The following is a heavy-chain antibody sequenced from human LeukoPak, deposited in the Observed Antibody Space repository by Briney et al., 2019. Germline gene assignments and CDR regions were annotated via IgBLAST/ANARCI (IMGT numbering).Heavy chain of an antibody. J-gene: IGHJ4*02. D-gene: IGHD6-19*01. V-gene: IGHV4-39*02. CDR3: ATSVYSSGWHPFFDY. CDR1: GDSISNHNYF. CDR2: IHYIGST. Sequence: SETLSLTCTVSGDSISNHNYFWGWIRQPPGEGLEWIGSIHYIGSTYFNLSLKSRVTVSVDTSKNHFSLKLSSVTAADTAVYYCATSVYSSGWHPFFDYWGQGAPVTVSS.